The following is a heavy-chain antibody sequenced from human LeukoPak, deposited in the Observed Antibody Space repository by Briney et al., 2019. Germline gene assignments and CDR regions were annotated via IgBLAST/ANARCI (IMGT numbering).Heavy chain of an antibody. Sequence: SVKVSCKASGGTFSSYAISWVRQAPGQGLEWMGGIIPIFGTANYAQKFQGRVTITADEPTSTAYMELSSLRSEDTAVYYCARDSGMATINYFQHWGQGTLVTVSS. D-gene: IGHD5-24*01. CDR1: GGTFSSYA. V-gene: IGHV1-69*13. J-gene: IGHJ1*01. CDR3: ARDSGMATINYFQH. CDR2: IIPIFGTA.